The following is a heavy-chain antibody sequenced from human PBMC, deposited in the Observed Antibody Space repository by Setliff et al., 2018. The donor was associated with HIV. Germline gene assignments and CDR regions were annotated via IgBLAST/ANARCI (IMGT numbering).Heavy chain of an antibody. J-gene: IGHJ4*02. Sequence: SETLSLTCTVSGVSISSSSYYWGWIRQPPGKGLEWIGSIYYSGSTYYNPSLKSRVTISVDTSKNQFSLKLSSVTAADTAVYYCARRDTAMVGFDYWGQGTLVTVSS. CDR3: ARRDTAMVGFDY. D-gene: IGHD5-18*01. CDR2: IYYSGST. CDR1: GVSISSSSYY. V-gene: IGHV4-39*01.